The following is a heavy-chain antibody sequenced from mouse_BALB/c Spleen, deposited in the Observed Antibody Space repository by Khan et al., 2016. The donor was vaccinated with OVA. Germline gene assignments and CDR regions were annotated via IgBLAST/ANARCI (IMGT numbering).Heavy chain of an antibody. V-gene: IGHV1S137*01. Sequence: QVQLKQSGAELVRPGVSVKISCKGSGYIFTDFSMHWVKRSHAKSLEWIGVISTYYGDSIYNQNFKDKATLTVEKSSSTAYMELARLTSEDSAIYCGARGSSNYRFAYWGQGTLVTVSA. CDR3: ARGSSNYRFAY. CDR1: GYIFTDFS. D-gene: IGHD2-5*01. J-gene: IGHJ3*01. CDR2: ISTYYGDS.